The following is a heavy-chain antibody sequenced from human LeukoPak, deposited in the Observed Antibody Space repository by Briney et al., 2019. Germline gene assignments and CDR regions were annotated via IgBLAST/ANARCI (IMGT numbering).Heavy chain of an antibody. CDR3: ARDLGGYSYGPDEFDY. V-gene: IGHV4-61*02. CDR2: IYTSGST. J-gene: IGHJ4*02. CDR1: GGSISSGSYY. D-gene: IGHD5-18*01. Sequence: SETLSLTCSVSGGSISSGSYYWTWIRQPAGKALEWIGRIYTSGSTNYNPSLKSRVTISVDTPKNQFSLRLSSVTAADTAVYYCARDLGGYSYGPDEFDYWGQGTLVTVSS.